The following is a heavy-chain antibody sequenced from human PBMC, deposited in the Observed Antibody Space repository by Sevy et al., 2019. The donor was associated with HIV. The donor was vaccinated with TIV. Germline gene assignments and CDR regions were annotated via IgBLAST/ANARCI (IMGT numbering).Heavy chain of an antibody. D-gene: IGHD2-15*01. Sequence: GGSLRLSCAASGFTFSSYNMNWVRQAPGKGLEWVSSIGSSSSYIYYTDSVKGRFTVSRDNAKNSLYLRINSLRAEGTAVYYCAVVVAYCAGGSCFPGYYYGMDVWGQGTTVTVSS. CDR3: AVVVAYCAGGSCFPGYYYGMDV. CDR1: GFTFSSYN. CDR2: IGSSSSYI. V-gene: IGHV3-21*01. J-gene: IGHJ6*02.